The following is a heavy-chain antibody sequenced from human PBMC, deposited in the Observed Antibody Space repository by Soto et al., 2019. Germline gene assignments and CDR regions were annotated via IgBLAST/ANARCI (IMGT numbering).Heavy chain of an antibody. CDR1: SGSISSSNW. CDR2: IYHSGST. D-gene: IGHD4-17*01. J-gene: IGHJ3*02. CDR3: ARDTTTDDAFDI. Sequence: SETLSLTCAVSSGSISSSNWWSWVRQPPGEGLEWIGEIYHSGSTNYNPSLKSRVTISVDKSKNQFSLKLSSVTAADTAVYYCARDTTTDDAFDIWGQGTMVTVSS. V-gene: IGHV4-4*02.